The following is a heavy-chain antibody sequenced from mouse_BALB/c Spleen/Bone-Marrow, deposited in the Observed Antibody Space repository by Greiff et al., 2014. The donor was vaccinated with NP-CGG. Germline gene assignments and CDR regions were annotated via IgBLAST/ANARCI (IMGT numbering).Heavy chain of an antibody. Sequence: EVQRVESGGDLVKPGGSLKLSCAASGFTFSRYGMSWVRQTPDKRLEWVANISSGGSYTYYPDSVKGLFTISRDNAKNTLYLHMSSLKSEDTAMYYCARQYGNLGVMDYWGQGTSVTVSS. CDR3: ARQYGNLGVMDY. CDR2: ISSGGSYT. V-gene: IGHV5-6*01. D-gene: IGHD2-1*01. CDR1: GFTFSRYG. J-gene: IGHJ4*01.